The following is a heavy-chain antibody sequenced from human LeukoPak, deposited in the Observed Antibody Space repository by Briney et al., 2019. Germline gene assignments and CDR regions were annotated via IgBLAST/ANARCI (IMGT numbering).Heavy chain of an antibody. CDR2: IYYSGST. CDR1: GGPIRSYY. D-gene: IGHD4-11*01. V-gene: IGHV4-59*01. J-gene: IGHJ6*03. Sequence: SETLSLTCTVSGGPIRSYYWSWIRQSPGKGLEWIGYIYYSGSTNYNPSLESRVTISVDTSKNQFSLKLNSVTAADTAVYYCARIPVPTVTTIYYYMDVWGKGTTVTVSS. CDR3: ARIPVPTVTTIYYYMDV.